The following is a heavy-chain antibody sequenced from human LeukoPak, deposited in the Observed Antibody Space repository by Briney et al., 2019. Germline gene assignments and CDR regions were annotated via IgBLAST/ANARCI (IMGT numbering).Heavy chain of an antibody. V-gene: IGHV1-2*02. J-gene: IGHJ3*02. Sequence: PGRSLRLSCAASGFTFSSYGMHWVRQAPGQGLEWMGWINPNSGGTNYAQKFQGRVTMTRDTSISTAYMELSRLRSDDTAVYYCARDRDSNRVGAFDIWGQGTMVTVSS. D-gene: IGHD6-13*01. CDR3: ARDRDSNRVGAFDI. CDR2: INPNSGGT. CDR1: GFTFSSYG.